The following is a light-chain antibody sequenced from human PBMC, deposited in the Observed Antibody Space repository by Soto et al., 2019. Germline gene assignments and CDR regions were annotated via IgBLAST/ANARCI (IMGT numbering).Light chain of an antibody. V-gene: IGKV2-28*01. CDR3: MQALQTPWT. Sequence: DIVMTQSPLSLPVTPGEPASISCRSSQSLLHSNGYNYVDWYLQKPGQSPQLLIYLGFNRASGVPAMVSGSGSGTYYTLKISRVEAEEFGVYYCMQALQTPWTFGQGTKVEIE. CDR2: LGF. J-gene: IGKJ1*01. CDR1: QSLLHSNGYNY.